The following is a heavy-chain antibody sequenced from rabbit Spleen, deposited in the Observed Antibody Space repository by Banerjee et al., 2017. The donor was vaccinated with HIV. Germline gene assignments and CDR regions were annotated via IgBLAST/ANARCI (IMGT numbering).Heavy chain of an antibody. CDR3: ARDSGDWCFDV. CDR1: GFSFSSAYY. Sequence: QSLEESGGDLVKPGASLKLTCTASGFSFSSAYYICWVRQAPGKGLELIACIYTGFIGSTWYASWAKGRFTISKTSSTTVTLQMTSLTAADTATYFCARDSGDWCFDVWGPGTLVTVS. D-gene: IGHD1-1*01. V-gene: IGHV1S40*01. CDR2: IYTGFIGST. J-gene: IGHJ2*01.